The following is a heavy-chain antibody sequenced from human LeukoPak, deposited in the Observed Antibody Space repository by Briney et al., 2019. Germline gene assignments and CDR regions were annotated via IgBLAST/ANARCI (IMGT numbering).Heavy chain of an antibody. CDR3: ASLYYHGMDV. CDR2: IYSGGST. V-gene: IGHV3-66*01. CDR1: GFTVSSKD. Sequence: HPGGSLRLSCAASGFTVSSKDMSWVRQAPGKGLEWVSVIYSGGSTYYADSVKGRFTISRDNSKNTLYLQMNSLRAEDTAVYYCASLYYHGMDVWGQGTTVTVSS. J-gene: IGHJ6*02. D-gene: IGHD2-2*02.